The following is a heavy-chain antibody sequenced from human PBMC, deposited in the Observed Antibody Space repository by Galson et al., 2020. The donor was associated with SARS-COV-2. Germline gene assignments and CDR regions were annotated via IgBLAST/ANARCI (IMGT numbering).Heavy chain of an antibody. D-gene: IGHD3-16*01. J-gene: IGHJ6*02. CDR3: PKEGGCYADYYYGMDV. CDR1: GSTFSSYG. CDR2: ISYDGSKK. V-gene: IGHV3-30*18. Sequence: GESLKISCAASGSTFSSYGMHWLRQAPGKGLEWVALISYDGSKKYYGDYVNGRITISRDNSKKALYLQVNSLRAEDTAVYYCPKEGGCYADYYYGMDVWGLGTTVTVSS.